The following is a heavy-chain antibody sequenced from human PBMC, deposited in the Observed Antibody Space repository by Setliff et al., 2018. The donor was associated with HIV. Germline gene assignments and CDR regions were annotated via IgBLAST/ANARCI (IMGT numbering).Heavy chain of an antibody. V-gene: IGHV3-48*04. CDR1: GFNFKTYG. CDR2: IGSSNHGI. J-gene: IGHJ4*02. Sequence: GSLRLSCAASGFNFKTYGMTWVRQAPGKGLDWVAHIGSSNHGIHYAASVEGRFTVSRGNAKDSLFLQMTSLRVEDTAVYRCARSNPYDYDISGYPPLDYWGLGALVTVSS. D-gene: IGHD3-22*01. CDR3: ARSNPYDYDISGYPPLDY.